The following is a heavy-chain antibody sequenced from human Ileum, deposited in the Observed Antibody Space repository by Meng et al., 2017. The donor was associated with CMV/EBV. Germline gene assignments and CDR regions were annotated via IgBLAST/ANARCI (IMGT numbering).Heavy chain of an antibody. V-gene: IGHV1-46*01. CDR2: INPSGGST. Sequence: ASVKVSCKASGYTFTSYYMHWVRQAPGQGLEWMGIINPSGGSTNYAQKLQGRVTMTRDTSTTTVYMELSSLRSEDTAVYFCARGHLDYKYYFDYWGQGTLVTVSS. CDR3: ARGHLDYKYYFDY. J-gene: IGHJ4*02. D-gene: IGHD4/OR15-4a*01. CDR1: GYTFTSYY.